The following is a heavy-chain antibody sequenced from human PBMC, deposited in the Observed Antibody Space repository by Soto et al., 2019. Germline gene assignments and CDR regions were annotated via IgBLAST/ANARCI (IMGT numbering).Heavy chain of an antibody. D-gene: IGHD6-13*01. CDR1: GFTFSSYG. V-gene: IGHV3-30*03. Sequence: GGSLRLSCAASGFTFSSYGMHRVRQAPGKGLEWVALISYDGSDKYYADSVKGRFTISRDNSKNTLYLQMNSLRVEDTAVYYCGAGQYFSDYWGQGTLVTVSS. J-gene: IGHJ4*02. CDR3: GAGQYFSDY. CDR2: ISYDGSDK.